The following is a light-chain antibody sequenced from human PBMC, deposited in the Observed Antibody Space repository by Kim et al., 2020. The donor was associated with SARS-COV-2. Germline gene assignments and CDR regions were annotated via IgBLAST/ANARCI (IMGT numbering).Light chain of an antibody. CDR3: QQSGSSPYT. J-gene: IGKJ2*01. CDR2: GAS. CDR1: QSISSIY. Sequence: EIVLTQSPGTLSVSPGERGTLSCRASQSISSIYLAWYQQKPGQAPRLLIYGASSRATGIPDRFSGSGSGTDFTLTISRLEPEDFAVYYCQQSGSSPYTFGQGTKLEIK. V-gene: IGKV3-20*01.